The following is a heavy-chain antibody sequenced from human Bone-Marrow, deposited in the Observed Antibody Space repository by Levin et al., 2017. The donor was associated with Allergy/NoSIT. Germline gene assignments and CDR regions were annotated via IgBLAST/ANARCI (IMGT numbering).Heavy chain of an antibody. J-gene: IGHJ4*02. CDR1: GGSVNNTHW. CDR3: ARVSEMDDFWSGYYTFDS. V-gene: IGHV4-4*02. Sequence: PSETLSLTCAVSGGSVNNTHWWHWVRQPPGKGLEWIGEISQSGSTNYNPTLKSRVTISVDKSKNEFSLKLNSLTAADTAVYYCARVSEMDDFWSGYYTFDSWGQGTLVTVSS. CDR2: ISQSGST. D-gene: IGHD3-3*01.